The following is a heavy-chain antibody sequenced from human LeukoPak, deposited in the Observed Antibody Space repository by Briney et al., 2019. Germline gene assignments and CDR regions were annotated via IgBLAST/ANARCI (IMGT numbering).Heavy chain of an antibody. CDR3: ARGYYVRSLYYLGDY. CDR1: GASTSITTDY. J-gene: IGHJ4*02. Sequence: SETLSDTCVEPGASTSITTDYTGWVRQPPGKGLEWIGSIYYTGSTYYNSSLQSQVTISVDTSKSQFSLKVRSVTAADTAVDYCARGYYVRSLYYLGDYWGQGTLVTVSS. CDR2: IYYTGST. D-gene: IGHD3-10*02. V-gene: IGHV4-39*01.